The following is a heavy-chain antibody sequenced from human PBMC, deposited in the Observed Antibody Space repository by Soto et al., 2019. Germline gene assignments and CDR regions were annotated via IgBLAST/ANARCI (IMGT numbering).Heavy chain of an antibody. CDR3: ARDAGPYCSSTSCYSTKYYYYYGMDV. V-gene: IGHV3-30-3*01. Sequence: GGSLRLSCAASGFTFSSYAMHWVRQAPGKGLEWVAVISYDGSNKYYADSVKGRFTISRDNSKNTLYLQMNSLRAEDTAVYYCARDAGPYCSSTSCYSTKYYYYYGMDVWGQGTTVTVSS. CDR2: ISYDGSNK. D-gene: IGHD2-2*01. J-gene: IGHJ6*02. CDR1: GFTFSSYA.